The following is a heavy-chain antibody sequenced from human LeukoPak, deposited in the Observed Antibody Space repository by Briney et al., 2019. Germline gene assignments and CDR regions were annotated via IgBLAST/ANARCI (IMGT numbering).Heavy chain of an antibody. CDR1: GFTFSSYC. CDR2: ISGNSSTI. D-gene: IGHD1-26*01. Sequence: GGSLRLSCAASGFTFSSYCMTWVRQAPGKGLEWVSYISGNSSTIYYADSVKGRFTISRDNAKNSLYLQMNSLRAEDTAVYYCAREGGYYYMDVWGKGTTVTISS. J-gene: IGHJ6*03. V-gene: IGHV3-48*01. CDR3: AREGGYYYMDV.